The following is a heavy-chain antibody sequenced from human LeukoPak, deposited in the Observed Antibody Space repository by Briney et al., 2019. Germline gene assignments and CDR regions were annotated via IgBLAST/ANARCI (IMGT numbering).Heavy chain of an antibody. Sequence: GGSLRLSCAASGFTFSIYGMHGLGQAPGKGLEGITFIRYDRSNKYSAAAVKGRFTISRDNSNNTLYLQMNSLRAEDTAVYYCAKASGGPVDYWGQGTLVTVSS. CDR2: IRYDRSNK. D-gene: IGHD6-19*01. V-gene: IGHV3-30*02. CDR3: AKASGGPVDY. CDR1: GFTFSIYG. J-gene: IGHJ4*02.